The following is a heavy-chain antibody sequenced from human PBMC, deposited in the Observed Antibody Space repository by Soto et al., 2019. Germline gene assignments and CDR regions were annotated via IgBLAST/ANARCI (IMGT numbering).Heavy chain of an antibody. Sequence: PSETLSLTCTVSGGSISSSSYYWGWIRQPPGKGLEWIGSIYYSGSTYYNPSLKSRVTISVDTSKNHFSLTLSSVTAADTERYYCSRHHLENSHHRWDNWFDPWGQGTLVTVSS. J-gene: IGHJ5*02. CDR3: SRHHLENSHHRWDNWFDP. V-gene: IGHV4-39*01. CDR1: GGSISSSSYY. D-gene: IGHD3-3*01. CDR2: IYYSGST.